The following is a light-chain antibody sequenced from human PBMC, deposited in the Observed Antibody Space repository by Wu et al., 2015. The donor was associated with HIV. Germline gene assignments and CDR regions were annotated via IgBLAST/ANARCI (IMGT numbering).Light chain of an antibody. CDR1: QSVSNN. Sequence: EIVMTQSPASLSVSPGERATLSCRASQSVSNNLAWLQQKPGQAPRLLIYGASTRATGIPARFSGSGSGTEFTLTISSMQSEDFAVYYCQQYNNWPPWTFGQGTKVEIK. CDR2: GAS. J-gene: IGKJ1*01. CDR3: QQYNNWPPWT. V-gene: IGKV3-15*01.